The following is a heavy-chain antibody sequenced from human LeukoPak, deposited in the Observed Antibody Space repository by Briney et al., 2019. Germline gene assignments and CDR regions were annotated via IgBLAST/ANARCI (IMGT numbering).Heavy chain of an antibody. V-gene: IGHV1-3*03. CDR3: ARGRSDFWSGYLYYYYMDV. D-gene: IGHD3-3*01. Sequence: GASVKVSCKASGYTFTSYAMHWVRQAPGQRLEWMGWINAGNGNTKYSQEFQGRVTITRDTSASTAYMELSCLRSEDMAVYYCARGRSDFWSGYLYYYYMDVWGKGTTVTVSS. CDR2: INAGNGNT. CDR1: GYTFTSYA. J-gene: IGHJ6*03.